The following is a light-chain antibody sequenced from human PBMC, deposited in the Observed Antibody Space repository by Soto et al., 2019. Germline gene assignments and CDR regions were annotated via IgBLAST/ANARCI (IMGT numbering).Light chain of an antibody. V-gene: IGLV2-23*02. J-gene: IGLJ2*01. CDR1: SSDVGSYNL. CDR2: DVS. CDR3: CTSDSSSCHVV. Sequence: QSALTQPASVSGSPGQSITISCTGTSSDVGSYNLVSWYQQHPGKAPKLMIYDVSKRPSGVSNRFSGSKSGNTASLTTSGLQDEDDDAYYCCTSDSSSCHVVFGGGTKLTVL.